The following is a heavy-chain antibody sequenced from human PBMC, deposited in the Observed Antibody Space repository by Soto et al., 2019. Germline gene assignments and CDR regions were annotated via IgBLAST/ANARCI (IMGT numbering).Heavy chain of an antibody. Sequence: LRLSCAASGFTFNNYGIHWVRQAPGKGLEWVAVISYDGSNKYYADSVKGRFAISRDNSKNTLYLQMDSLRAEDTAVYYCAKGGIVATIWNYFDFWGQGTPVTVSS. D-gene: IGHD5-12*01. CDR3: AKGGIVATIWNYFDF. CDR1: GFTFNNYG. J-gene: IGHJ4*02. V-gene: IGHV3-30*18. CDR2: ISYDGSNK.